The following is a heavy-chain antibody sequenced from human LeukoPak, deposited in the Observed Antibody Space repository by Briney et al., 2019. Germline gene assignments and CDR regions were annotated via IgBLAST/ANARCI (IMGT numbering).Heavy chain of an antibody. J-gene: IGHJ6*03. D-gene: IGHD3-10*01. V-gene: IGHV1-69*13. Sequence: ASVKVSCNASGGTFSSYAFSWVRQAPGQGLEWMGGIIPLYGTANYAQRFQGRVTITADESTSTAYMELSSLRSEDTAVYYCARDPYFGELSPHVYYWYMDVWGKGTTVTISS. CDR1: GGTFSSYA. CDR2: IIPLYGTA. CDR3: ARDPYFGELSPHVYYWYMDV.